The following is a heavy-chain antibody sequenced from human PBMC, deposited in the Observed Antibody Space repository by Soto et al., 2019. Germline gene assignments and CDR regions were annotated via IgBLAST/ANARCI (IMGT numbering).Heavy chain of an antibody. J-gene: IGHJ6*02. Sequence: SETLSLTCIVSGYSVTSGSYYWTWLRQPPGEGLEWIGYISYTGRTKYNPSLQSRVTISVDTSKNDFSLNLSSVTAADTAVYFCAREWGLLPYYVMNVWGHGTAVTVSS. CDR1: GYSVTSGSYY. CDR3: AREWGLLPYYVMNV. CDR2: ISYTGRT. D-gene: IGHD7-27*01. V-gene: IGHV4-61*03.